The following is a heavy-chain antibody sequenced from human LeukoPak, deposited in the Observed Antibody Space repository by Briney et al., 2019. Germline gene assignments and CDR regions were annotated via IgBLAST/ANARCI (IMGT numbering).Heavy chain of an antibody. CDR3: ARGYETYYYGSGSPNWFDP. D-gene: IGHD3-10*01. CDR2: INHSGST. J-gene: IGHJ5*02. CDR1: GGSFSGYY. V-gene: IGHV4-34*01. Sequence: KPSETLSLTCAVYGGSFSGYYWSWIRQPPGKGLEWIGEINHSGSTNYNPSLKSRVTISVDKSKNQFSLKLSSVTAADTAVYYCARGYETYYYGSGSPNWFDPWGQGTLVTVSS.